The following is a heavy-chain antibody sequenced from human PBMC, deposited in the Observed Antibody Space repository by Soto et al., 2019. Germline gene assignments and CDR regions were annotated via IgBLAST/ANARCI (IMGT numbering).Heavy chain of an antibody. CDR1: GGSISSYY. CDR2: IYYSGST. CDR3: ARDRWFDP. V-gene: IGHV4-59*01. J-gene: IGHJ5*02. Sequence: SETLSLTCTVSGGSISSYYWSWIRQPPGKGLEWIGYIYYSGSTNYNPSLKSRVTISVDTSKNQFSLKLSSVTAADTAVYYCARDRWFDPWGQGTLVTVSS.